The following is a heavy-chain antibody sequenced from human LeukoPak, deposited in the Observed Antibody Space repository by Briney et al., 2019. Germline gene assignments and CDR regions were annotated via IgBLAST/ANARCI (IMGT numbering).Heavy chain of an antibody. Sequence: ASVKVSCKASVYTFTSYCISWVRQAPGQGLEWLGWICAYIGNTNYAQKLQGRVTMTTDTSTSTAYMELRSLRSDDTAVYYCARARLNYDSSGYYPDAFDIWGQGTMVTVSS. D-gene: IGHD3-22*01. J-gene: IGHJ3*02. CDR2: ICAYIGNT. CDR1: VYTFTSYC. V-gene: IGHV1-18*01. CDR3: ARARLNYDSSGYYPDAFDI.